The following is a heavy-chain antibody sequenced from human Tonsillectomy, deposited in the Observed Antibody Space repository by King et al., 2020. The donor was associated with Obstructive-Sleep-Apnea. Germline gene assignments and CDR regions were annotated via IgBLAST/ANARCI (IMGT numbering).Heavy chain of an antibody. D-gene: IGHD6-19*01. Sequence: VQLVESGAEVRKPGASVKVSCRASGYTFTGYYTHWVRQAPGQGLEWMGWINPNNGDTNYAQKFQGWVTMTRDTSISTAYMELSRLRFNDTAVYYCARGSSGWAYRWFDPWGQGTLVTVSS. CDR2: INPNNGDT. CDR1: GYTFTGYY. J-gene: IGHJ5*02. V-gene: IGHV1-2*04. CDR3: ARGSSGWAYRWFDP.